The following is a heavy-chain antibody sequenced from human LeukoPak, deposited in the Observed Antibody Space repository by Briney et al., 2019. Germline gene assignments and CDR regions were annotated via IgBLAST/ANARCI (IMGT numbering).Heavy chain of an antibody. CDR3: ARLTYSETNRSFDY. J-gene: IGHJ4*02. CDR1: GGSFSGYY. V-gene: IGHV4-34*01. CDR2: INHSGST. D-gene: IGHD2-15*01. Sequence: SETLSLTCAVYGGSFSGYYWSWIRQPPGKGLEWIGEINHSGSTNYNPSLKSRVTISVDTSKNQFSLKLSSVTAADTAVYYCARLTYSETNRSFDYWGQGTLVTVSS.